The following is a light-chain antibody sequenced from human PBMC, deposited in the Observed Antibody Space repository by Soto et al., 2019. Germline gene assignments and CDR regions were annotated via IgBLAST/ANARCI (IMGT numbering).Light chain of an antibody. V-gene: IGKV1-5*01. Sequence: DIQMTQSPSTLSASVGDRVANTCRASQNINSKLAWYQKKPGKAPKLLISDAYSLESGVPSRFSGSGSGTEFTLTIGGLQPDDFATYYCPQYDTYYRYTLGQGTPLDIK. J-gene: IGKJ2*01. CDR3: PQYDTYYRYT. CDR2: DAY. CDR1: QNINSK.